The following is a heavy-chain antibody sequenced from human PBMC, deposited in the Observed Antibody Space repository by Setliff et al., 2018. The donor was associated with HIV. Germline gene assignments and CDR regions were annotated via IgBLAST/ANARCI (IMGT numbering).Heavy chain of an antibody. J-gene: IGHJ4*02. CDR1: GYPISSGYY. CDR3: ARGVDYYTDHVDI. CDR2: IYHSGTT. V-gene: IGHV4-38-2*02. Sequence: SETLSLTCTVSGYPISSGYYWGWIRQPPGKGLEWIGSIYHSGTTYYNPSLKSRVTISVDTSKNQFSLKLSSATAAATAVYCCARGVDYYTDHVDIWGQGALVTVSS. D-gene: IGHD3-22*01.